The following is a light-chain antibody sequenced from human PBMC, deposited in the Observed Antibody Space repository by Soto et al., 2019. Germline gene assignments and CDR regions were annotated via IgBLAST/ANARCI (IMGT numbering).Light chain of an antibody. CDR1: SSNLGAGYD. CDR3: QSYDNSLGVCYV. V-gene: IGLV1-40*01. CDR2: GNR. Sequence: QSVLTQPPSVSGAPGQRVTISCTGSSSNLGAGYDVHWYQLLPGTAPKLLIYGNRSRPSGVPDRFSGSKSGTSASLAIAGIQAEDEADYYCQSYDNSLGVCYVFGTGTKVTVL. J-gene: IGLJ1*01.